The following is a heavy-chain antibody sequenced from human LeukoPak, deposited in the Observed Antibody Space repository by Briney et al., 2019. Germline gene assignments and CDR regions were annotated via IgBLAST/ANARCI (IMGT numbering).Heavy chain of an antibody. CDR3: ARQGSSGWYIGAFDI. Sequence: SETLSLTCTVSGGSISSYYWSWIRQPPGKGLEWIGHVYYSGSTNYSPSLKSRVTISVDTSKNQFSLKLSSVTAADTAVYYCARQGSSGWYIGAFDIWGQGTMVTVFS. J-gene: IGHJ3*02. CDR2: VYYSGST. V-gene: IGHV4-59*08. D-gene: IGHD6-19*01. CDR1: GGSISSYY.